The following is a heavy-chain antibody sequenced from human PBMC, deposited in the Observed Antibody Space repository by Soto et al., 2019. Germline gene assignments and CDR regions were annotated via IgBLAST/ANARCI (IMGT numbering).Heavy chain of an antibody. CDR3: ARGGDIYSDTRGSRRDYGMDV. V-gene: IGHV1-18*01. CDR1: GYTFTSYG. D-gene: IGHD3-22*01. Sequence: QVQLVQSGAEVKKPGASVKVSCKASGYTFTSYGISWVRQAPGQGLEWMGWISACNGNTNYAQKVQGTVTXTXXXSXGTAYMAPRSPSPDDTALYSWARGGDIYSDTRGSRRDYGMDVWGQGTTVTVSS. CDR2: ISACNGNT. J-gene: IGHJ6*02.